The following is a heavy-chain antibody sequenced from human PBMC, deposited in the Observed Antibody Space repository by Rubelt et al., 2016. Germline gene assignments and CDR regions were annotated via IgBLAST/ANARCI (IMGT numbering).Heavy chain of an antibody. J-gene: IGHJ4*02. CDR3: ARFSNWNLDY. V-gene: IGHV3-30*03. D-gene: IGHD1-1*01. Sequence: GLEWVAVISYDGSNKYYADSVKGRFTISRDNSKNTLYLQMNSLRAEDTAVYYCARFSNWNLDYWGQGTLVTVSS. CDR2: ISYDGSNK.